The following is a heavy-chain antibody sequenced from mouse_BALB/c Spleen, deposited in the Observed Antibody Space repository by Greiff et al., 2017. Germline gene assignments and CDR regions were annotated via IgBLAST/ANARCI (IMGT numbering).Heavy chain of an antibody. D-gene: IGHD1-2*01. CDR2: ISTYYGDA. CDR1: GYTFTDYA. V-gene: IGHV1S137*01. Sequence: VMLVESGAELVRPGVSVKISCKGSGYTFTDYAMHWVKQSHAKSLEWIGVISTYYGDASYNQKFKGKATMTVDKSSSTAYMELARLTSEDSAIYYCARSLITTATRYFDYWGQGTTLTVSS. CDR3: ARSLITTATRYFDY. J-gene: IGHJ2*01.